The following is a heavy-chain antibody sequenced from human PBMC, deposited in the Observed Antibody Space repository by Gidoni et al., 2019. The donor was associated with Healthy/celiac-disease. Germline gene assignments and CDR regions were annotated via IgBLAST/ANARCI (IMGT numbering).Heavy chain of an antibody. D-gene: IGHD2-2*01. CDR1: GFTFSSYA. CDR3: ARGSPAGYCSSTSCYPTPLDY. Sequence: QVQLVESGGSVVQPGRPLRLSFAASGFTFSSYAMHWVRQAPGKGLEWVAGISYDGSNKYYADSVKGRFTISRDNSKNTLYLQMNSLRAEDTAVYYCARGSPAGYCSSTSCYPTPLDYWGQGTLVTVSS. CDR2: ISYDGSNK. V-gene: IGHV3-30*04. J-gene: IGHJ4*02.